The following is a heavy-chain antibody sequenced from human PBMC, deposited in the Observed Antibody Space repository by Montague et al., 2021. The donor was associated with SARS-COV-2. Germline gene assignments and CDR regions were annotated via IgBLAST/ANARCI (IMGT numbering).Heavy chain of an antibody. V-gene: IGHV4-34*01. D-gene: IGHD5-12*01. Sequence: SETLSLTCAVYGGSFSGYYWSWIRQPKGKGLEWIGEINHSGSTNYNPSLKSRVTISVDTSKNQFSLELSSVTAADTAVYYCAREVGRGYSGYEGEYWGQGTLVTVAP. CDR1: GGSFSGYY. CDR2: INHSGST. J-gene: IGHJ4*02. CDR3: AREVGRGYSGYEGEY.